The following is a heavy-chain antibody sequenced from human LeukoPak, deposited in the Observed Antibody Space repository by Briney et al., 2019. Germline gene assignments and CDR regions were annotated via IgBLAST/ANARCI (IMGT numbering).Heavy chain of an antibody. Sequence: ASVKVSFKASGFSLTGYNLDWRRQGPGQGLGWIGWITTNTGGTNYATKFQCRVTMTRHTSRSTANMELTRLKSHDTAVYFCARDGGRRSAARPKFYYYMDVGGKETTVIVSS. V-gene: IGHV1-2*02. J-gene: IGHJ6*03. CDR3: ARDGGRRSAARPKFYYYMDV. CDR2: ITTNTGGT. CDR1: GFSLTGYN. D-gene: IGHD6-6*01.